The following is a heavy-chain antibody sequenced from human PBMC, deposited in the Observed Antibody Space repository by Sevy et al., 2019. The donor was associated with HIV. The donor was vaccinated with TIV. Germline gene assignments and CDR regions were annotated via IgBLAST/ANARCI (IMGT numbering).Heavy chain of an antibody. CDR2: ISSSSSYI. D-gene: IGHD2-15*01. CDR3: ARGYCSGGSCYFG. Sequence: GGSLRLCCAASGFTFSNHSMNWVRQAPWKGLEQVSSISSSSSYIYYADSVKGRFTIFRDNAKNSLNLQRNGLRAEDTAVYNCARGYCSGGSCYFGWGQGTLVTVSS. J-gene: IGHJ4*02. V-gene: IGHV3-21*01. CDR1: GFTFSNHS.